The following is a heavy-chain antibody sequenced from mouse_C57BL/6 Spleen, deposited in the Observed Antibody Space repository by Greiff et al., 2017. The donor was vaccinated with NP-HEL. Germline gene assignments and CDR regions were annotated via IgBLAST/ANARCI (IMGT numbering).Heavy chain of an antibody. J-gene: IGHJ4*01. CDR1: GYTFTDYN. CDR2: INPNNGGT. V-gene: IGHV1-18*01. Sequence: EVQLQQSGPELVKPGASVKIPCKASGYTFTDYNMDWVKQSHGKSLEWIGDINPNNGGTTYNQKFKGKATLTVDKSSSTAYMELRSLTSEDTAVYYCARRPDGPMDYWGQGTSVTVSS. CDR3: ARRPDGPMDY.